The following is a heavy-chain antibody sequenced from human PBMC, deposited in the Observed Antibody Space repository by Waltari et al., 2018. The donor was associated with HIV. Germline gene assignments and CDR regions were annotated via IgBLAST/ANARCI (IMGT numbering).Heavy chain of an antibody. D-gene: IGHD2-15*01. CDR3: ARDRSEGGGYYYYGLDV. CDR1: GLTFSSYG. J-gene: IGHJ6*02. CDR2: IWYDGTNK. Sequence: QVQLVESGGGVVQPGRSLSLSCAASGLTFSSYGMHWVRQAPGKGLEWVAVIWYDGTNKYYADSVKGRFTISRDNSKNTLYLQMNSRRAEDTAVYYCARDRSEGGGYYYYGLDVWGQGTTVTVSS. V-gene: IGHV3-33*01.